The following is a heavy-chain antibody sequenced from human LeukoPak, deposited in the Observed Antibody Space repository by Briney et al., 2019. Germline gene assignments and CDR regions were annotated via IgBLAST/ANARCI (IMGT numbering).Heavy chain of an antibody. J-gene: IGHJ4*02. CDR3: ARAVVPDIVVVPAAIYYFDY. V-gene: IGHV1-46*01. Sequence: ASVKVSCKASGYTFTSYYMHWVRQAPGQGLEWMGIINPSGGSTSYAQKFQGRVTMTRDTSTSTLYMELNSLRSDDTAVYYCARAVVPDIVVVPAAIYYFDYWGQGTLVTVSS. CDR2: INPSGGST. CDR1: GYTFTSYY. D-gene: IGHD2-2*02.